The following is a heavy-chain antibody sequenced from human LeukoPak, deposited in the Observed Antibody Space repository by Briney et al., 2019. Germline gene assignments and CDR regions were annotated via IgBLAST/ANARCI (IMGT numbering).Heavy chain of an antibody. J-gene: IGHJ5*02. D-gene: IGHD1-1*01. CDR1: GGSVSSHSYY. V-gene: IGHV4-39*01. Sequence: PSETLSLTCTISGGSVSSHSYYWGWIRQPPGKGLEWIGSMHYIGSSYYNPSLKSRVTISIDTSKNQISLKLSSVTAADAAVYYCARQNWNDGWFDPWGQGTLVTASS. CDR2: MHYIGSS. CDR3: ARQNWNDGWFDP.